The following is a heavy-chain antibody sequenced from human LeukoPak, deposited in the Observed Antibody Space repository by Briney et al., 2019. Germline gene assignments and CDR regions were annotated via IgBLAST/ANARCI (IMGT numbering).Heavy chain of an antibody. D-gene: IGHD1-7*01. CDR2: MNPNSGNT. J-gene: IGHJ6*03. CDR1: GYTFTSYD. CDR3: ARSPRNYWANYYYYMDV. Sequence: SSVKVSCKASGYTFTSYDINWVRQATGQGLEWMGWMNPNSGNTGYAQKFQGRVTMTRNTSISTAYMELSSLRSEDTPVYYCARSPRNYWANYYYYMDVWGKGTTVTVSS. V-gene: IGHV1-8*01.